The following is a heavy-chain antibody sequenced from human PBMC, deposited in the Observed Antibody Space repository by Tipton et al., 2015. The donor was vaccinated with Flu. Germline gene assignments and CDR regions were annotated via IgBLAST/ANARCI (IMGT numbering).Heavy chain of an antibody. Sequence: TLSLTCTISGDSISGDYYWGWIRQPPGKGLEWIGNIFHTGSTYHNPSLRSRVTISVDTSKNQFSLKVFSVTAADTAVYYCAKIPGLGITVSGNYYFDCWGQGTLVTVSS. CDR2: IFHTGST. D-gene: IGHD6-19*01. CDR1: GDSISGDYY. J-gene: IGHJ4*02. CDR3: AKIPGLGITVSGNYYFDC. V-gene: IGHV4-38-2*02.